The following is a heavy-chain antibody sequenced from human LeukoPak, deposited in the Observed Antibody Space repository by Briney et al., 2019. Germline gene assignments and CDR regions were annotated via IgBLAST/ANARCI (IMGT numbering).Heavy chain of an antibody. V-gene: IGHV1-69*13. Sequence: GASVKVSCQASGGTFSSYAIRWLRQAPGQGLEWMGGIIPIFGTANYAQKFQGRVTITADESTGTAYMELSSLRSEDTAVYYCARDLAQVAGTDYWGQGTLVTVSS. CDR2: IIPIFGTA. CDR1: GGTFSSYA. CDR3: ARDLAQVAGTDY. D-gene: IGHD6-19*01. J-gene: IGHJ4*02.